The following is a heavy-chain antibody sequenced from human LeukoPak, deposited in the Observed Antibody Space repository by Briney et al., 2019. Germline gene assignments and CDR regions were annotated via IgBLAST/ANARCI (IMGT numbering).Heavy chain of an antibody. CDR3: AMDGIAAL. J-gene: IGHJ4*02. Sequence: GGSLRLSCAASGFTFSSYGMHWVRQAPGKGLEWVSSISSSSSYIYYADSVKGRFTISRDNAKNSLYLQMNSLRAEDTAVYYCAMDGIAALRGQGTLVTVSS. CDR2: ISSSSSYI. D-gene: IGHD6-13*01. V-gene: IGHV3-21*01. CDR1: GFTFSSYG.